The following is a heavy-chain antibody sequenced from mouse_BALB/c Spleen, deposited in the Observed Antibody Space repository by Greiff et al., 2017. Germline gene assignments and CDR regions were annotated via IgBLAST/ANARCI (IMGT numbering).Heavy chain of an antibody. J-gene: IGHJ4*01. V-gene: IGHV3-2*02. Sequence: VQLQQSGPGLVKPSQSLSLTCTVTGYSITSDYAWNWIRQFPGNKLEWMGYISYSGSTSYNPSLKSRISITRDTSKNQFFLQLNSVTTEDTATYYCAQKGFTGTGAMDYWGQGTSVTVSS. CDR2: ISYSGST. CDR1: GYSITSDYA. CDR3: AQKGFTGTGAMDY. D-gene: IGHD4-1*01.